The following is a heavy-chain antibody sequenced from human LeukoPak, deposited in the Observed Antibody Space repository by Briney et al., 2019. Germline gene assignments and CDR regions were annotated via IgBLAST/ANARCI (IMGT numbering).Heavy chain of an antibody. V-gene: IGHV1-2*02. CDR1: GYTFTGYY. D-gene: IGHD6-19*01. Sequence: ASVTVSFKASGYTFTGYYMHWVRQAPGQGLEWMGWINPNSGGTNYAQKFQGRVTITRDTSISTAYMELSRLRSDDTAVYYCARDEVAVAVNWFDPWGQGTLVTVSS. J-gene: IGHJ5*02. CDR2: INPNSGGT. CDR3: ARDEVAVAVNWFDP.